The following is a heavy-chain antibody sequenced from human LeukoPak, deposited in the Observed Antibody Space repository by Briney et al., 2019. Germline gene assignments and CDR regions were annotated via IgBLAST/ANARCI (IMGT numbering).Heavy chain of an antibody. J-gene: IGHJ4*02. CDR2: ISYDGSNK. CDR3: ARDPRSPMIVVVITLGAHFDY. D-gene: IGHD3-22*01. Sequence: PGGSLRLSCAASGFTFSSYAMHWVRQAPGKGLEWVAVISYDGSNKYYADSVKGRFTISRDNSKNTLYLQMNSLRAEDTAVYYCARDPRSPMIVVVITLGAHFDYWGQGTLVTVSS. V-gene: IGHV3-30-3*01. CDR1: GFTFSSYA.